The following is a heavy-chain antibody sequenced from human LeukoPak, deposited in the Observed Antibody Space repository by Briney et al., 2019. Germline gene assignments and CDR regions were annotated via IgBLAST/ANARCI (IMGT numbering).Heavy chain of an antibody. V-gene: IGHV4-39*01. Sequence: SETLSLTCTVSGGSISSSTHYWGWIRQPPGKGLEWIGTVYYSGSTYYNPSLKSRATISVDTSKNQFSLKLGSVTAAGTAVYYCVRQTYGSGSYYNPDCWGQGTLVTVSS. D-gene: IGHD3-10*01. CDR1: GGSISSSTHY. CDR2: VYYSGST. J-gene: IGHJ4*02. CDR3: VRQTYGSGSYYNPDC.